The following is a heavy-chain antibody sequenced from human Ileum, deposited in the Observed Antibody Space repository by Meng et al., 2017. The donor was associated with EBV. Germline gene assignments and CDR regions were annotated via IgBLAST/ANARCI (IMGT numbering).Heavy chain of an antibody. CDR2: IDQSGYT. J-gene: IGHJ5*02. V-gene: IGHV4-34*01. CDR1: GGSFNDYY. D-gene: IGHD4-23*01. Sequence: QVRLQQWGTGLLKSSETLSLTCAVYGGSFNDYYWTWLRQPPGKGLEWIGEIDQSGYTKFNPSLSSRATISRDTSNNQFSLRLNSVTAADTALYYCARYGRCNGNSFYCFDPWGQGTLVTVSS. CDR3: ARYGRCNGNSFYCFDP.